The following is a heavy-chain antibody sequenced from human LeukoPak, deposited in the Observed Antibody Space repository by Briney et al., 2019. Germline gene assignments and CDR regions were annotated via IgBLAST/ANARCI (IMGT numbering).Heavy chain of an antibody. CDR3: ARESVATTHDAFDI. CDR2: IYYSGST. V-gene: IGHV4-59*01. D-gene: IGHD5-24*01. J-gene: IGHJ3*02. Sequence: SETLSLTCTVSGGSISSYYWSWIRQPPGKGLEWIGYIYYSGSTNYNPSLKSRVTISVDTSKNQFSLKLSSVTAADTAVYYCARESVATTHDAFDIWGQGTMVTVSS. CDR1: GGSISSYY.